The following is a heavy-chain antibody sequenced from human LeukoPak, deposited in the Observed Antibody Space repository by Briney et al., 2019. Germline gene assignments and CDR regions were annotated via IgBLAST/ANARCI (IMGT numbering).Heavy chain of an antibody. J-gene: IGHJ4*02. CDR3: ARDVPDDFWSGYYSPNYFDY. D-gene: IGHD3-3*01. CDR1: GYTFTGYY. CDR2: INPNSGGT. V-gene: IGHV1-2*02. Sequence: VASVKVSCKASGYTFTGYYMHWVRQAPGQGLGWMGWINPNSGGTNYAQKFQGRVTMTRDTSISTAYMELSRLRSDDTAVYYCARDVPDDFWSGYYSPNYFDYWGQGTLVTVSS.